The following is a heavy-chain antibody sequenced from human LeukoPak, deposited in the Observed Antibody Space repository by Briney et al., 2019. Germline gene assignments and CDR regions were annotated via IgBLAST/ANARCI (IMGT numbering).Heavy chain of an antibody. J-gene: IGHJ4*02. CDR2: ISGSGGAT. CDR1: GITLSNYG. D-gene: IGHD3-22*01. CDR3: AKRGVVIRVILVGFHKEAYYFDS. Sequence: GGSLRLSCAVSGITLSNYGMSWVRQAPGKGLEWVAGISGSGGATNYADSVKGRLTISRDNPKNTLYLQMNSLRVEDTAVYFCAKRGVVIRVILVGFHKEAYYFDSWGQGALVTVSS. V-gene: IGHV3-23*01.